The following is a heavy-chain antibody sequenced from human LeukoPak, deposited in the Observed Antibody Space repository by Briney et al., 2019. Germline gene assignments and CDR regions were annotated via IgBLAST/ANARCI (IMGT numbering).Heavy chain of an antibody. V-gene: IGHV3-64*01. CDR3: ARDLAYYDSSGYGAFDI. Sequence: PGGSLRLSCAASGFTFSSYAMHWVRQAPGKGLEYVSAISSNGGSTYYANSVKGRFTNSRDNSKNTLYLQMGSLRAEDMAVYYCARDLAYYDSSGYGAFDIWGQGTMVTVSS. J-gene: IGHJ3*02. CDR2: ISSNGGST. CDR1: GFTFSSYA. D-gene: IGHD3-22*01.